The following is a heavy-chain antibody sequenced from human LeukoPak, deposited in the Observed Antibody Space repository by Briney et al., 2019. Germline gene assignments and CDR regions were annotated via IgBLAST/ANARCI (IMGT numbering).Heavy chain of an antibody. CDR1: GYTLTELS. V-gene: IGHV1-24*01. D-gene: IGHD2-8*01. CDR2: FDPEDGET. Sequence: RASVKVSCKVSGYTLTELSMHWVRQAPGKGLEWMGGFDPEDGETIYAQKFQGRVTMTEDTSTDTAYMELSSLRSEDTAVYYCATAPPYCTNGVCYNDAFDIWGQGTMVTVSS. J-gene: IGHJ3*02. CDR3: ATAPPYCTNGVCYNDAFDI.